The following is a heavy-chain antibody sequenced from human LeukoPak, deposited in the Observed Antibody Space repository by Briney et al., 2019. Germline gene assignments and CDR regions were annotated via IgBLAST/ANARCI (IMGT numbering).Heavy chain of an antibody. V-gene: IGHV1-3*01. CDR2: INAGNGNT. J-gene: IGHJ5*02. CDR1: GYTFTNYA. D-gene: IGHD3-10*01. CDR3: ASGPDYYDSGSYLPS. Sequence: GASAKVSCKASGYTFTNYAMHWVRQAPGRRLEWMGWINAGNGNTKYSQKFQGRVTITGDTSASTAYMEVSSLRSEDTAVYYCASGPDYYDSGSYLPSWGQGTLVTVSS.